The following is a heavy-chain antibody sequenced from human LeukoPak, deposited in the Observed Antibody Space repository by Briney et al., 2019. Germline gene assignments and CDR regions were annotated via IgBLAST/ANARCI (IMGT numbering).Heavy chain of an antibody. CDR3: ASRRGYNYYFDS. V-gene: IGHV4-59*08. D-gene: IGHD5-24*01. Sequence: SETLSLTCTVSCRSISIYYWSWIRHPPGKGLEWIGYIYYSGSTNYNPSLKSRVTISVDTSKTQFPLNLSSVTAAHTAVYYCASRRGYNYYFDSWGPGTLLTVSS. CDR1: CRSISIYY. J-gene: IGHJ4*02. CDR2: IYYSGST.